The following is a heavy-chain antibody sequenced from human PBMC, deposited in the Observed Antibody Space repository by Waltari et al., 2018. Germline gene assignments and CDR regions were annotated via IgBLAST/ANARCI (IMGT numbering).Heavy chain of an antibody. V-gene: IGHV4-4*02. D-gene: IGHD2-15*01. CDR2: VHQSGRS. CDR1: GHSIRNTFF. Sequence: QVQLQESGPGLVKPSGTLSLTCTVPGHSIRNTFFGSWVRQSPGKGLEWIGQVHQSGRSNYNPSLESRVTVSMDTSKNQFSLKMTSVTAADTAIYYCASDRGRGLYLDSWGQGTLVTVSP. J-gene: IGHJ4*02. CDR3: ASDRGRGLYLDS.